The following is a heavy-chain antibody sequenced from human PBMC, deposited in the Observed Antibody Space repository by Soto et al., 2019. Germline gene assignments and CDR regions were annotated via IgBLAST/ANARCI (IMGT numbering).Heavy chain of an antibody. CDR2: INHSGST. CDR1: GGSFSGYY. Sequence: QMQLQQWGAGLLKPSETLSLTCAVYGGSFSGYYWSWIRQPPGKGLEWIGEINHSGSTNYNPSLKSRVTISVDTSKNQFSLKLSSVTAADTAVYYCARQEAARDHMDVWGKGTTVTVSS. V-gene: IGHV4-34*01. J-gene: IGHJ6*03. CDR3: ARQEAARDHMDV. D-gene: IGHD6-6*01.